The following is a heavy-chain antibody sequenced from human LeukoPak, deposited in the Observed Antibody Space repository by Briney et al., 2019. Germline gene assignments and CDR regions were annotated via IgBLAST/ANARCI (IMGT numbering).Heavy chain of an antibody. J-gene: IGHJ4*02. V-gene: IGHV5-51*01. CDR2: IYPGDSDT. CDR1: GYSFTSYW. CDR3: ARRTRGYNYDPYYFDY. Sequence: GESLKISCKGSGYSFTSYWIGWVRQMPGKGLEWMGIIYPGDSDTRYSPSFQGQVTISADKSISTAYLQWSSLKASDTAMYYCARRTRGYNYDPYYFDYWGQGTLVTVSS. D-gene: IGHD5-18*01.